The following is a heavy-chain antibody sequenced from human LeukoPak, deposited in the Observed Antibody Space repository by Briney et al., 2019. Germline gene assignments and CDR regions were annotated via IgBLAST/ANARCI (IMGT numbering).Heavy chain of an antibody. CDR3: ARGPTTVTRAFDY. CDR1: GDSISSGNYY. J-gene: IGHJ4*02. CDR2: IYTSGST. Sequence: PSETLCLTCTVSGDSISSGNYYWSWIRQPAGKGLEWIGRIYTSGSTNYNPSLKSRVTMSVDTSKNQFSLNLNSVTAADTAVYYCARGPTTVTRAFDYWGQGTLVTVSS. V-gene: IGHV4-61*02. D-gene: IGHD4-17*01.